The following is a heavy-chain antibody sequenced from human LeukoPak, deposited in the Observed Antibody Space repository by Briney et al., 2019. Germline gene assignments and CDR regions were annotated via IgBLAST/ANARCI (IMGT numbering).Heavy chain of an antibody. D-gene: IGHD1-26*01. J-gene: IGHJ4*02. CDR2: IYYTGNT. CDR3: ARGWRNSGSPVVY. CDR1: GGAISYYY. V-gene: IGHV4-59*01. Sequence: SETLSLTCTVSGGAISYYYWNWIRQPPGKGLEWIGYIYYTGNTNYNPSLKSRVTISVDTSKNQFSLKLSSVTAADTAVYYCARGWRNSGSPVVYWGQGTLVTVSS.